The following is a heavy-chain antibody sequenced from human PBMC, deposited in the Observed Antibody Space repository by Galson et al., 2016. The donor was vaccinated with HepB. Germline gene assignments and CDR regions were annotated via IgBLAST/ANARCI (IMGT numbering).Heavy chain of an antibody. CDR1: GGSISSSDW. CDR2: IFHSGRF. Sequence: LSLTCAVSGGSISSSDWWSWVRQPPGQGLELIGQIFHSGRFNYTPSLASRVTISVDTSNNHFSLRRTSVTAADTALYYCARQDRGGPSDYWGQGTLVIVSP. D-gene: IGHD3-22*01. CDR3: ARQDRGGPSDY. J-gene: IGHJ4*02. V-gene: IGHV4-4*02.